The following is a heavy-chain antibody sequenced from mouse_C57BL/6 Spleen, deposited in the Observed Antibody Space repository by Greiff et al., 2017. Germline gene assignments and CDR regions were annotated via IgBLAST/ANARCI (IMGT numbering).Heavy chain of an antibody. Sequence: QVQLQQSGPELVKPGASVKISCKASGYAFSSSCMNWVKQRPGKGLEWIGRIYPGDGDTNYNGKFKGKATLTADKSSSTAYMQLSSLTSEDSAVYFCASASVINTVVTPFGYWGQGTTLTVSS. CDR1: GYAFSSSC. V-gene: IGHV1-82*01. CDR2: IYPGDGDT. J-gene: IGHJ2*01. D-gene: IGHD1-1*01. CDR3: ASASVINTVVTPFGY.